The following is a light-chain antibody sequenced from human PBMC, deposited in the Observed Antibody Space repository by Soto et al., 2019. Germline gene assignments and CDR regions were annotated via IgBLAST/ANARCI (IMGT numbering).Light chain of an antibody. CDR2: DVT. CDR3: MCYAGGNNWV. CDR1: SSDIGHYDY. V-gene: IGLV2-8*01. J-gene: IGLJ3*02. Sequence: QSALTQPASVSGSPGQSITISCTGTSSDIGHYDYVSWYQQHAGKAPKLVIYDVTKRPSGVPDRFSGSKSGNTASLTVSGLHAEDEADYYCMCYAGGNNWVFGGGTQVTVL.